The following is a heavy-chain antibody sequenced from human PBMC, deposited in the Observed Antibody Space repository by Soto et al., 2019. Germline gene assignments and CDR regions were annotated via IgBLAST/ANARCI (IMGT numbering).Heavy chain of an antibody. CDR1: GGTFSSYA. CDR3: ARDRSLIAVAGTGYFDY. V-gene: IGHV1-69*13. Sequence: GASSEVSCKASGGTFSSYAISWVRQAPGQGLEWMGGIIPIFGTANYAQKFQGRVTITADESTSTAYMELSSLRSEDTAVYYCARDRSLIAVAGTGYFDYWGQGTLVTVSS. J-gene: IGHJ4*02. CDR2: IIPIFGTA. D-gene: IGHD6-19*01.